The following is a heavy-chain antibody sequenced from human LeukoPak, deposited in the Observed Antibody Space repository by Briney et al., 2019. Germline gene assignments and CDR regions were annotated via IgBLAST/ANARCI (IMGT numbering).Heavy chain of an antibody. J-gene: IGHJ4*02. CDR3: AKAGGDGYNYFDY. D-gene: IGHD5-24*01. CDR1: GFTFSSYA. Sequence: PGGSLRLSCAASGFTFSSYAMSWVRQAPGKGLEWVSAISGSGGSTYYADHVKGRFTISRDNSKNTLYLQMNSLRAEDTAVYYCAKAGGDGYNYFDYWGQGTLVTVSS. CDR2: ISGSGGST. V-gene: IGHV3-23*01.